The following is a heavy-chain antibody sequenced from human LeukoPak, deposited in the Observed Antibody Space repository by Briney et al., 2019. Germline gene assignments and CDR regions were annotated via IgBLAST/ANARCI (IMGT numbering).Heavy chain of an antibody. CDR3: AGSFGVIDAFDI. D-gene: IGHD3-10*01. J-gene: IGHJ3*02. CDR2: INHSGST. Sequence: PSETLSLTCAVYGGSFSGYYWSWIRQPPGKGLEWIGEINHSGSTNYNPSLKSRVAISVDTSKNQFSLKLSSVTAADTAVYYCAGSFGVIDAFDIWGQGTMVTVSS. V-gene: IGHV4-34*01. CDR1: GGSFSGYY.